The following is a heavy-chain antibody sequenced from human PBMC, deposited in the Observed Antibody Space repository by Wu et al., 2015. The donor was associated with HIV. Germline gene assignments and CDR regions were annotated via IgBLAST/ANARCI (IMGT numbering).Heavy chain of an antibody. CDR2: IIPIFGTA. CDR3: ARGICSGGSCYSGRNHHYYYYGMDV. Sequence: QVQLVQSGAEVKKPGSSVKVSCKASGGTFNSYAISWVRQAPGQGLEWMGGIIPIFGTANYAQKFQGRVTITTDESTSTAYMELSSLRSEDTAVYYCARGICSGGSCYSGRNHHYYYYGMDVWGQGTTVTVSS. J-gene: IGHJ6*02. CDR1: GGTFNSYA. V-gene: IGHV1-69*05. D-gene: IGHD2-15*01.